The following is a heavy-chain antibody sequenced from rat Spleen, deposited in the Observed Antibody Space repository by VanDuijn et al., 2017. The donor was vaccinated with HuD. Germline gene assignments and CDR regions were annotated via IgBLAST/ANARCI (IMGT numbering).Heavy chain of an antibody. J-gene: IGHJ1*01. Sequence: EVQLVESGGGLVQPGKSMKLSCAASGFTFINYYMAWVRQAPTKGLEWVASINTGGGNTYYRNSVKGRFPISRDKEKSTLYLQMDSRRSEETATYYCESLLGAPAWYFDFWGPGRMVTVSS. CDR1: GFTFINYY. V-gene: IGHV5S11*01. D-gene: IGHD4-2*01. CDR3: ESLLGAPAWYFDF. CDR2: INTGGGNT.